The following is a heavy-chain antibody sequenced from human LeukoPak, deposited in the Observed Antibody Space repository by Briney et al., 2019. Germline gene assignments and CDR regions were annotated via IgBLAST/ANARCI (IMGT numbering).Heavy chain of an antibody. CDR2: IYYSGST. CDR3: ARDYYDSSGYYPFDY. Sequence: SETLSLTCTVSGGSISSSSYYWGWSRQPPGKGLEWIGSIYYSGSTYYNPSLKSRVTISVDTSKNQFSLKLSSVTAADTAVYYCARDYYDSSGYYPFDYWGQGTLVTVSS. J-gene: IGHJ4*02. CDR1: GGSISSSSYY. D-gene: IGHD3-22*01. V-gene: IGHV4-39*01.